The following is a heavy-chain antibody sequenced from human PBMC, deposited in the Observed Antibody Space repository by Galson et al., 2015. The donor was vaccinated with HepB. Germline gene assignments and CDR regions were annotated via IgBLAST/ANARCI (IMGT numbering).Heavy chain of an antibody. V-gene: IGHV1-18*01. CDR1: GDTFSMFA. J-gene: IGHJ4*02. CDR2: ITTHNGNT. Sequence: SVKVSCKDSGDTFSMFAFSWVRQAPGQGLEWMGWITTHNGNTNYAQRFQGRVTMTTDTSSRTAYMELRSLTSDDSAVYYCAREYYDSSGFFSWGQGTRVTVSP. D-gene: IGHD3-22*01. CDR3: AREYYDSSGFFS.